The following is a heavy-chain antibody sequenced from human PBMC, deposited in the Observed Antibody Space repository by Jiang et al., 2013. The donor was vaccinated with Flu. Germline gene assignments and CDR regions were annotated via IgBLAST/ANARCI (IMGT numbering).Heavy chain of an antibody. CDR1: GYTFTSYG. CDR3: AXDPGXDIVVVPAAMRDYYYGMDV. D-gene: IGHD2-2*03. J-gene: IGHJ6*02. CDR2: ISAYNGNT. V-gene: IGHV1-18*01. Sequence: SGAEVKKPGASVKVSCKASGYTFTSYGISWVRQAPGQGLEWMGWISAYNGNTNYAQKLQGRVTMTTDTSTSTAYMELRSLRSDDTAVYYCAXDPGXDIVVVPAAMRDYYYGMDVWGQGTTVTVS.